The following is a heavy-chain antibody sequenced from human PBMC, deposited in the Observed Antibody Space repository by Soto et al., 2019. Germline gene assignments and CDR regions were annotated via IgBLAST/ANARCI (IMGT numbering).Heavy chain of an antibody. CDR1: GFTFSSYG. D-gene: IGHD5-18*01. V-gene: IGHV3-30*18. CDR2: ISYDGSNK. J-gene: IGHJ4*02. Sequence: QVQLVESGGGVVQPGRSLRLSCAASGFTFSSYGMHWVRQAPGKGLEWVAVISYDGSNKYYADSVKGRFTISRDNSKNTLYLQMNNLRAEDTAVYYCAKDRGGYSYGPFGYWGQGTLVTVSS. CDR3: AKDRGGYSYGPFGY.